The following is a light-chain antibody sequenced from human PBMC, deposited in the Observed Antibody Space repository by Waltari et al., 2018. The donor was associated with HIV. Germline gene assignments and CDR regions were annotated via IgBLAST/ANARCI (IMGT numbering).Light chain of an antibody. J-gene: IGLJ2*01. V-gene: IGLV2-23*02. CDR3: CSYAGSSTHVV. CDR2: EVS. CDR1: SSDVGSYNL. Sequence: QSALTQPASVSGSPGQSITISCTGTSSDVGSYNLVSWYQQHPGKAPKVMIYEVSKRPSGVSNRFSGSKSGNTASLTISGLQAEDEAEYYCCSYAGSSTHVVFGGGTMLTVL.